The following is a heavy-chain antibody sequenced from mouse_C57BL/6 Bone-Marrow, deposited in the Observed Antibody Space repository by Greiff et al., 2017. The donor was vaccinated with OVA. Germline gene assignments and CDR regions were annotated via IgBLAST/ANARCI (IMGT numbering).Heavy chain of an antibody. J-gene: IGHJ1*03. D-gene: IGHD2-10*02. V-gene: IGHV1-64*01. Sequence: QVHVKQPGAELVKPGASVKLSCKASGYTFTSYWMHWVKQRPGQGLEWIGMIHPNSGSTNYNEKFKSKATLTVDKSSSTAYMQLSSLTSEDSAVYYCARRYGNYFWPWYFDVWGTGTTVTVSS. CDR2: IHPNSGST. CDR1: GYTFTSYW. CDR3: ARRYGNYFWPWYFDV.